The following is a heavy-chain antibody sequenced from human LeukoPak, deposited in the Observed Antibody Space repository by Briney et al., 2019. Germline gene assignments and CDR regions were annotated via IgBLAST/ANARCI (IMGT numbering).Heavy chain of an antibody. CDR1: GFTFSSYE. J-gene: IGHJ4*01. D-gene: IGHD4-23*01. V-gene: IGHV3-48*03. CDR3: STGPRSLPY. CDR2: ISSSGSTI. Sequence: GGSLGLSCAASGFTFSSYEMNWVRQAPGKGLEWVSYISSSGSTIYYADSVKGRFTISRDNAKNSLHLQMNSLRPEDTALYYCSTGPRSLPYWGPGTLVTVSS.